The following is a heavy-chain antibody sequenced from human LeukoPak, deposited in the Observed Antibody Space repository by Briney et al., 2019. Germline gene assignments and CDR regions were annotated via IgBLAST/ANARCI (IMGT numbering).Heavy chain of an antibody. V-gene: IGHV4-39*07. CDR1: GGSISSSSYY. CDR3: ARVSCSGGSCYTAGYMDV. J-gene: IGHJ6*03. Sequence: PSETLSLTCTVSGGSISSSSYYWGWIRQPPGKGLEWIGSIYYSGSTYYNPSLKSRVTISVDTSKNQFSLKLSSVTAADTAVYYCARVSCSGGSCYTAGYMDVWGKGTTVTVSS. CDR2: IYYSGST. D-gene: IGHD2-15*01.